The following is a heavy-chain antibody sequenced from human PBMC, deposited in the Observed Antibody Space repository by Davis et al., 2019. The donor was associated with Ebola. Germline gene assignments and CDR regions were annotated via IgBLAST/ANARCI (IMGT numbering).Heavy chain of an antibody. CDR3: ARDPLTTGDQGSDY. Sequence: MPSETLSLTCAVYGGSFSGYYWSWIRQPPGKGLEWIGEINHSGSTNYNPSLKSRVTISVDKSKNQFSLKLSSVTAADTAVYYCARDPLTTGDQGSDYWGQGTLVTVSS. CDR2: INHSGST. D-gene: IGHD1-1*01. J-gene: IGHJ4*02. V-gene: IGHV4-34*01. CDR1: GGSFSGYY.